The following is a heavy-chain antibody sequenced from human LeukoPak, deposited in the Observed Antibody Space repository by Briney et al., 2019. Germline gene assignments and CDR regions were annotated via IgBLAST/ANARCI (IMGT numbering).Heavy chain of an antibody. Sequence: SETLSLTCTVSGYSISSGYYWGWIRQPPGKGLEWIGSFYDSGNTYCNPSLKSRVTISVDTSKNQFSLKLSSVTAADTAVYYCASIEAAAGTVDYWGQGTLVTVSS. CDR3: ASIEAAAGTVDY. J-gene: IGHJ4*02. V-gene: IGHV4-38-2*02. CDR1: GYSISSGYY. CDR2: FYDSGNT. D-gene: IGHD6-13*01.